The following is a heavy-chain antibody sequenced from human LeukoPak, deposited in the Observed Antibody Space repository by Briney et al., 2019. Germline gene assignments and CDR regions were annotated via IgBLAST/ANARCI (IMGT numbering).Heavy chain of an antibody. D-gene: IGHD6-19*01. CDR3: ARVRSGWYLGYFDY. Sequence: PSETLSLTCTVSGGSISSYYWSWIRQPPGEGLEWIGYIYYSGTTNYNSSLQSRVTISVDTSKNQFSLNLSSVTAADTAVYYCARVRSGWYLGYFDYWGQGTLVTVSS. J-gene: IGHJ4*02. CDR2: IYYSGTT. V-gene: IGHV4-59*01. CDR1: GGSISSYY.